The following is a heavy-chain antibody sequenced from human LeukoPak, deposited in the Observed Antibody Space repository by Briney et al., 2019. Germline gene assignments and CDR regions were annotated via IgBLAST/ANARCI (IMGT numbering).Heavy chain of an antibody. Sequence: ASVKVSCKASGYTFTSYGISWVRQAPGQGLEWMGWISAYNGNTNYAQKLQGRVTMTTDTSTSTAYMELRSLRSDDTAVYYCARSPSFHGSSWYDYWGQGTLVTVSS. CDR1: GYTFTSYG. CDR3: ARSPSFHGSSWYDY. D-gene: IGHD6-13*01. V-gene: IGHV1-18*01. J-gene: IGHJ4*02. CDR2: ISAYNGNT.